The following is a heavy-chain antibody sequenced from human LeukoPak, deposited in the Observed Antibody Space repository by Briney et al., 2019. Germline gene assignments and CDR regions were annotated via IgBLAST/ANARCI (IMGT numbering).Heavy chain of an antibody. CDR3: ARGLRSSGWNMLDS. CDR2: IWHSGDT. J-gene: IGHJ4*02. V-gene: IGHV4-4*02. Sequence: SETLSLTCAVSDSSISTSKWWTWVRQAPGRGLEWIGEIWHSGDTNYNPSLQSRLTLSVDKSKSQFSLKLRSVTAADTAVYYCARGLRSSGWNMLDSWGRGVLVTVSS. D-gene: IGHD6-19*01. CDR1: DSSISTSKW.